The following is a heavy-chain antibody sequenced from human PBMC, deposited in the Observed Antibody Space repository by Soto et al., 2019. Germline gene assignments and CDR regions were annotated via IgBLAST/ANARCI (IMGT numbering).Heavy chain of an antibody. CDR3: ARYMITFGGVIVHNY. V-gene: IGHV4-61*01. CDR2: IYYSGST. J-gene: IGHJ4*02. CDR1: GGSVSSGSYY. Sequence: PSETLSLTCTVSGGSVSSGSYYWSWIRQPPGKGLEWIGYIYYSGSTNYNPSLKSRVTISVDTSKNKFSLKLSSVTAADTAVYYCARYMITFGGVIVHNYWGQGTMGTVS. D-gene: IGHD3-16*02.